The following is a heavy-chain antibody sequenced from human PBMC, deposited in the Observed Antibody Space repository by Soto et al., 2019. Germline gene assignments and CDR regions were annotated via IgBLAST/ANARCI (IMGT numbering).Heavy chain of an antibody. Sequence: PGGSLRLSCAASGFTFSSYAMHWVRQAPGKGLEWVAVISYDGSNKYYADSVKGRFTISRDNTKNTLYLQMNSLRAEDTAVYYCARGELLRYGMDVRGLGSTVTVSS. V-gene: IGHV3-30-3*01. CDR1: GFTFSSYA. J-gene: IGHJ6*02. CDR2: ISYDGSNK. D-gene: IGHD1-26*01. CDR3: ARGELLRYGMDV.